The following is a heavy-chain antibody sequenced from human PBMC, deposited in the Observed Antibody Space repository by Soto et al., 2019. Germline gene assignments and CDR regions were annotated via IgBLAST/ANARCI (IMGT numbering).Heavy chain of an antibody. Sequence: SETLSLTCAVYGGSFSGYYWSWIRQPPGKGLEWIGEVNHSGSTNYNPSLKSRVTISVDTSKNQFSLKLSSVTAADTAVYYCARVMITIFGVVTDYSMDVWGKGPTVTVSS. D-gene: IGHD3-3*01. CDR2: VNHSGST. J-gene: IGHJ6*03. CDR3: ARVMITIFGVVTDYSMDV. CDR1: GGSFSGYY. V-gene: IGHV4-34*01.